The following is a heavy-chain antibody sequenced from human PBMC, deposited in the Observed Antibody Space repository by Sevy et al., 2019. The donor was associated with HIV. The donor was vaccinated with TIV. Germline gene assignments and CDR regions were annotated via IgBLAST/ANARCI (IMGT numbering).Heavy chain of an antibody. V-gene: IGHV3-74*01. D-gene: IGHD2-15*01. CDR2: INSDGNST. J-gene: IGHJ6*02. CDR3: ARDSVVAATYYGMDV. Sequence: GGSLRLSCAASGFTFSSYWMHWVRQAPGKGLVWVSRINSDGNSTSYADSVKGRFTISRDNAKNTLYLQMNSLRVEDTAVYYCARDSVVAATYYGMDVWGQGTTVTVSS. CDR1: GFTFSSYW.